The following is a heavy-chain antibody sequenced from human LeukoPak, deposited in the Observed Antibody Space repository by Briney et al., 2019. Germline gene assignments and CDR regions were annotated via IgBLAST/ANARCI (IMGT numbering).Heavy chain of an antibody. CDR1: GYTFANYD. J-gene: IGHJ6*03. V-gene: IGHV1-8*01. Sequence: VSVTLSCKASGYTFANYDINWVRQATGQGLEWMGWMNPNSGNTGYAQKFQGRVTMTRDTSISTAYMELSSLTSEDTAVYYCARIYITGTTLWSSYYYYYMDVWGKGTTVSVSS. CDR3: ARIYITGTTLWSSYYYYYMDV. D-gene: IGHD1-7*01. CDR2: MNPNSGNT.